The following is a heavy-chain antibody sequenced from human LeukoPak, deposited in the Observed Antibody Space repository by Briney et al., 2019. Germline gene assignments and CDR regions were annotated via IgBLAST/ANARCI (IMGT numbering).Heavy chain of an antibody. Sequence: GRSLRLSCGASGFIFDDSVMHWVRQAPGKGLEWVSAISGSGGYTYYADSVKGRFTISRDNSKNTLYLQMNSLRAEDTAVYYCAKESYLAFDIWGQGTMVTVSS. D-gene: IGHD1-26*01. J-gene: IGHJ3*02. CDR1: GFIFDDSV. CDR2: ISGSGGYT. CDR3: AKESYLAFDI. V-gene: IGHV3-23*01.